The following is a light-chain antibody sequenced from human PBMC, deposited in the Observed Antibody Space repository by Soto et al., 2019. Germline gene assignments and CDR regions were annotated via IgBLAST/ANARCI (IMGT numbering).Light chain of an antibody. Sequence: DIQMTQSPSTLSASVGDRVTITCRASQSVSHWLAWYQQKPGKAPTVLIYQASALESGVPSRFSGSGFGTEFTLTISRLQPDDFATYYCQQYSRYSITFGGGTKVE. J-gene: IGKJ4*01. CDR1: QSVSHW. CDR3: QQYSRYSIT. CDR2: QAS. V-gene: IGKV1-5*03.